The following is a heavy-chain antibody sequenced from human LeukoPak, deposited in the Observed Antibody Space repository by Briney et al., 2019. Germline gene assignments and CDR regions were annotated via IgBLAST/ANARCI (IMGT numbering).Heavy chain of an antibody. D-gene: IGHD3-22*01. CDR3: AREWEDSSGYHYYYYMDV. CDR1: GLSVSSNY. Sequence: GGSLRLSCAASGLSVSSNYMTWVRQAPGHGLEWFSIIYSGGRTYYVDSVKGRFTISRDKSQNTLYLQMDSLRAEDTAVYYCAREWEDSSGYHYYYYMDVWGKGTTVTVS. V-gene: IGHV3-53*01. J-gene: IGHJ6*03. CDR2: IYSGGRT.